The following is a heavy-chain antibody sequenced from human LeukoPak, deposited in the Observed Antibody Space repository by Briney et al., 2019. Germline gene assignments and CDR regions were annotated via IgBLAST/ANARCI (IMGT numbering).Heavy chain of an antibody. V-gene: IGHV3-30-3*01. Sequence: AGGSLRLSCAASGFTFSSYAMHWVRQAPGKGLEGVAVISYDGSNKYYADSVKGRFTISRDNSKNTLYLQMNSLRAEDTAVYYCASYSNYWFDPWGQGTLVTVSS. CDR3: ASYSNYWFDP. D-gene: IGHD4-11*01. J-gene: IGHJ5*02. CDR2: ISYDGSNK. CDR1: GFTFSSYA.